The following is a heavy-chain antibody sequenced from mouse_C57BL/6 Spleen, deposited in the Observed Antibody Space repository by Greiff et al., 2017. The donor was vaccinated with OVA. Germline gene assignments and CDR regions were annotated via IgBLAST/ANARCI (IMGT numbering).Heavy chain of an antibody. CDR2: IRSKSNNYAT. J-gene: IGHJ2*01. V-gene: IGHV10-1*01. CDR3: VGGGYYDY. CDR1: GFSFNTYA. Sequence: EADGGLVQPKGSLKLSCAASGFSFNTYAMNWVRQAPGKGLEWVARIRSKSNNYATYYADSVKDRFTISRDDSESMLYLQMNNLKTEDTAMYYCVGGGYYDYWGQGTTLTVSS. D-gene: IGHD2-3*01.